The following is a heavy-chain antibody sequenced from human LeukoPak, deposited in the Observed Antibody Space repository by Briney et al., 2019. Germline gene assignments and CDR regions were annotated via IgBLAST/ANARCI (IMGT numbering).Heavy chain of an antibody. CDR3: ARDSTGDNIGLWYFDL. Sequence: GGSLRLSCAASGFTFSSYSMNWVRQAPGKGLEWVSSISSSSSYIYYADSVKGRFTISRDNAKNSLYLQMNSLRAEDTAVYYCARDSTGDNIGLWYFDLWGRGTLVTVSS. V-gene: IGHV3-21*01. J-gene: IGHJ2*01. CDR2: ISSSSSYI. CDR1: GFTFSSYS. D-gene: IGHD7-27*01.